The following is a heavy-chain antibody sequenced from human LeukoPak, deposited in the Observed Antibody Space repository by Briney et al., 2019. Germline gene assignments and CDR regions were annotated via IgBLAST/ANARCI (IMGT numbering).Heavy chain of an antibody. CDR3: ARRARRYSSSKSEYYFDY. V-gene: IGHV4-34*01. CDR2: INHSGST. CDR1: GXSFSGYY. Sequence: SETLSLTCAVYGXSFSGYYWSWIRQPPGKGLERIGEINHSGSTNYNPSLKSRVTISVDTSKNQFSLKLSSVTAADTAVYYCARRARRYSSSKSEYYFDYWGQGTLVTVSS. D-gene: IGHD3-9*01. J-gene: IGHJ4*02.